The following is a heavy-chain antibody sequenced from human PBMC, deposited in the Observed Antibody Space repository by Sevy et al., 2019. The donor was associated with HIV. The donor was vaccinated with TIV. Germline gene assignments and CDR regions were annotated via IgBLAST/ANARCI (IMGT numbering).Heavy chain of an antibody. CDR2: ISFSSNYI. V-gene: IGHV3-21*01. J-gene: IGHJ4*02. CDR3: ARDDIVARDYFDF. D-gene: IGHD2-15*01. CDR1: GFTFSSYS. Sequence: GGSLRLSCTASGFTFSSYSMNWVRQAPGKGLEWVSLISFSSNYIYYADSVRGRFTISRDNAKNSLYLHMDSLRDEDTALYYCARDDIVARDYFDFWGQGTLVTVSS.